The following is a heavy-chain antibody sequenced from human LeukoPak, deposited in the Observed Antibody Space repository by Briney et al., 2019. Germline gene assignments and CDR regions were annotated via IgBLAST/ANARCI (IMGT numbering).Heavy chain of an antibody. CDR2: ISGYNGNT. V-gene: IGHV1-18*01. CDR1: GYIFTNFG. D-gene: IGHD3-22*01. J-gene: IGHJ4*02. Sequence: GASVKVSCKASGYIFTNFGISWVRQARGQGLEWMGWISGYNGNTKYVQKFQGRVTMTTDTSTSTAYMELRSLRSDGTAVYYCARDLTHRRNYDNSGYQIVPAFWGQGTLVTVSS. CDR3: ARDLTHRRNYDNSGYQIVPAF.